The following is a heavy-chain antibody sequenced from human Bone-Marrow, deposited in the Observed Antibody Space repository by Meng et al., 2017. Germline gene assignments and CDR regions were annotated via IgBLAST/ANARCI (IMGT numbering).Heavy chain of an antibody. D-gene: IGHD4-11*01. J-gene: IGHJ4*02. CDR2: INHSGST. Sequence: VPLTQGGAGLLKPSDALSLTCVVSGGSFRDYYWSWIRQPPGKGLEWIGEINHSGSTNYNPSLESRATISVDTSQNNLSLKLSSVTAADSAVYYCARGPTTMAHDFDYWGQGTLVTVSS. V-gene: IGHV4-34*01. CDR1: GGSFRDYY. CDR3: ARGPTTMAHDFDY.